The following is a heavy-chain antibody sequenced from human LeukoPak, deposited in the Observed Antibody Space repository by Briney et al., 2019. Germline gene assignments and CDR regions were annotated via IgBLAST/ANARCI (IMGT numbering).Heavy chain of an antibody. J-gene: IGHJ6*02. Sequence: SETLSLTCAVYGGSFSVYYWSWIRQPPGKGLEWIGEINHSGSTNYNPSLKSRVTISVDTSKNQFSLKLSSVTAADTAVYYCARAQGLIYYYYYGMDVWGQGTTVTVSS. CDR1: GGSFSVYY. CDR3: ARAQGLIYYYYYGMDV. CDR2: INHSGST. D-gene: IGHD2-15*01. V-gene: IGHV4-34*01.